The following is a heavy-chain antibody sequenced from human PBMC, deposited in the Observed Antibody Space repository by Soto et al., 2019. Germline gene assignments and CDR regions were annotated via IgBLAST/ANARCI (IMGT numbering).Heavy chain of an antibody. Sequence: GGSLRLSCTASGLTFSNYWMHWVRQAAGKGLEWVSRIKSDGTYTNYADSVKGRFTISRDNAKNTLSLQMHSLRAEDTAVYFCVGEDFDYWGQGTQVTVSS. D-gene: IGHD3-16*01. J-gene: IGHJ4*02. V-gene: IGHV3-74*01. CDR2: IKSDGTYT. CDR3: VGEDFDY. CDR1: GLTFSNYW.